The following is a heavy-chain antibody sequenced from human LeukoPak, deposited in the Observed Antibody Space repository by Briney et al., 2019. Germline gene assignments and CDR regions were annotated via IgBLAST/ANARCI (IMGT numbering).Heavy chain of an antibody. Sequence: ASVKVSCKASGYTFTSYGISWVRQAPGQGLEWMGWISAYNGNTNYAQKLQGRVTMTTDTSTSTAYMELRSLRSDDTAVYYCARSPYDYVWGSYRYIVPDYWGQGTLVTVSS. J-gene: IGHJ4*02. CDR1: GYTFTSYG. CDR2: ISAYNGNT. CDR3: ARSPYDYVWGSYRYIVPDY. D-gene: IGHD3-16*02. V-gene: IGHV1-18*01.